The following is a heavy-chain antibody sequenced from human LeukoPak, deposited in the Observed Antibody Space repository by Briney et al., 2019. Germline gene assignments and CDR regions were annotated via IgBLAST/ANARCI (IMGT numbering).Heavy chain of an antibody. CDR2: FDPEDGET. Sequence: ASVKVSCKVSGYTLTELSMHWVRQAPGKGLEWMGGFDPEDGETIYAQKFQGRVTMTEDTSTDTAYMELSSLRSEDTAVYYCATSPDNWNYDGYDYWGQGTLVTVSS. D-gene: IGHD1-7*01. CDR1: GYTLTELS. V-gene: IGHV1-24*01. J-gene: IGHJ4*02. CDR3: ATSPDNWNYDGYDY.